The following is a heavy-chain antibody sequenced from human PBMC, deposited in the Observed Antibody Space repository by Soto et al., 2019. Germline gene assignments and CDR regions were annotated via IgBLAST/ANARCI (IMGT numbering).Heavy chain of an antibody. CDR1: GFTFSSYA. J-gene: IGHJ4*02. Sequence: GGSLRLSCAASGFTFSSYAMSWVRQAPGKGLEWVSAISGSGGSTYYADSVKGRFTISRDNSKNTLYLQMNSLRAEDTAVYYCAPPPVDYYDSSGYYYGLDWGQGTLVTVSS. V-gene: IGHV3-23*01. CDR3: APPPVDYYDSSGYYYGLD. CDR2: ISGSGGST. D-gene: IGHD3-22*01.